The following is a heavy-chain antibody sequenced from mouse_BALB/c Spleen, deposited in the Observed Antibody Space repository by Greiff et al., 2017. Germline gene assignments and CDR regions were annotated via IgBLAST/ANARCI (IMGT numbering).Heavy chain of an antibody. Sequence: VKLQESGAELVRPGTSVKVSCKASGYAFTNYLIEWVKQRPGQGLEWIGVINPGSGGTNYNEKFKGKATLTADKSSSTAYMQLSSLTSDDSAVYFCARGGNYVGDAMDYWGQGTSVTVSS. CDR2: INPGSGGT. V-gene: IGHV1-54*01. CDR3: ARGGNYVGDAMDY. J-gene: IGHJ4*01. CDR1: GYAFTNYL. D-gene: IGHD2-1*01.